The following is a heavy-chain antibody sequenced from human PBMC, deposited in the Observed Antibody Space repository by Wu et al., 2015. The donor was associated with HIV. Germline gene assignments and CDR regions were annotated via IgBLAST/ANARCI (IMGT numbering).Heavy chain of an antibody. V-gene: IGHV1-69*05. Sequence: QAQLVQSGAEVKKPGSSVKVSCKASGGTFSSYAISWVRQAPGQGLGWMGGIIPIFGTANYAQKFQGRVTITTDESTSTAYMELSSLRSEDTAVYYCAREMVYYDSSGYYYVDWYFDLWGRGTLVTVS. J-gene: IGHJ2*01. D-gene: IGHD3-22*01. CDR3: AREMVYYDSSGYYYVDWYFDL. CDR1: GGTFSSYA. CDR2: IIPIFGTA.